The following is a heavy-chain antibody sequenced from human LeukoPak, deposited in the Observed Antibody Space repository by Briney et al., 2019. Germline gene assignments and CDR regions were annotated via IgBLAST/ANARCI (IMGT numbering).Heavy chain of an antibody. V-gene: IGHV4-34*01. Sequence: SETLSLTCAVYGGSFSGYYWSWIRQPPGKGLEWIGEINHSGSTNYNPSLKSRVTISVDTSKNQFSLKLSSVTAADTAVYYCAGKRILRYFDWSYYYYYGMDVWGQGTTVTVSS. CDR2: INHSGST. D-gene: IGHD3-9*01. CDR3: AGKRILRYFDWSYYYYYGMDV. CDR1: GGSFSGYY. J-gene: IGHJ6*02.